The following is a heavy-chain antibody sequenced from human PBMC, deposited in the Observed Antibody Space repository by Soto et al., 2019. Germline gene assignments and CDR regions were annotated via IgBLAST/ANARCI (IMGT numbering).Heavy chain of an antibody. CDR3: ARDPIRGDGYVFDS. CDR2: IRGFSPYT. V-gene: IGHV3-21*01. CDR1: GFTFRTYT. Sequence: GGSLRLSCVASGFTFRTYTMNWVRQAPGKGLEWVSGIRGFSPYTFYAESVKGRFTIPRDNAKNSLYLQMNSLGVEDTAVYYCARDPIRGDGYVFDSWGQGALVTVSS. D-gene: IGHD5-12*01. J-gene: IGHJ5*01.